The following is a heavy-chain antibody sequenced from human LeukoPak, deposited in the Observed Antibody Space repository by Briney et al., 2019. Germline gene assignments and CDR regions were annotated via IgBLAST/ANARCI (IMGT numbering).Heavy chain of an antibody. CDR1: GYSFTSYW. V-gene: IGHV5-51*01. CDR2: IYPGDSDT. J-gene: IGHJ6*03. Sequence: GESLKISCKGSGYSFTSYWIGWVRQMPGKGLEWMGIIYPGDSDTRYSPSFQGQVTISADKSISTAYLQWSSLKASDTAMYYCARLNYVWGSFVGYYYYYMDVWGKGTTVTVSS. D-gene: IGHD3-16*01. CDR3: ARLNYVWGSFVGYYYYYMDV.